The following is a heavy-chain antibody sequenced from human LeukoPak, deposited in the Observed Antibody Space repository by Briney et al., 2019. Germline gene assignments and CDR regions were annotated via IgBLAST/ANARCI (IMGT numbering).Heavy chain of an antibody. J-gene: IGHJ4*02. D-gene: IGHD5-12*01. Sequence: GGSLRLSCAASGFTFSTYTMNWVRQAPGEGLEWVSSISSSGDYIYYADSVKGRFTTSRDNAKNSLYLQMNSLRAEDTALYYCAINGGGDSGYGNFDYLGQGTLVTVSS. CDR2: ISSSGDYI. V-gene: IGHV3-21*04. CDR3: AINGGGDSGYGNFDY. CDR1: GFTFSTYT.